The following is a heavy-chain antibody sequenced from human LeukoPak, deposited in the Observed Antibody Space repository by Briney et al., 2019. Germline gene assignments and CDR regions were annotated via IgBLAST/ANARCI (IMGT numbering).Heavy chain of an antibody. D-gene: IGHD3-22*01. CDR1: GGTFSSYA. V-gene: IGHV1-69*05. J-gene: IGHJ4*02. Sequence: GASVKVSCKASGGTFSSYASSWVRQAPGQGLEWMGGIIPIFGTANYAQKFQGRVTITTDESTSTAYMELSSLRSEDTAVYYCARVLYYYDSSGYYYDYWGQGTLVTVSS. CDR3: ARVLYYYDSSGYYYDY. CDR2: IIPIFGTA.